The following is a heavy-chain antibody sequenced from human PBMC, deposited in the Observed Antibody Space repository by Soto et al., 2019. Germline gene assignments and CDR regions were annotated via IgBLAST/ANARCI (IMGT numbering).Heavy chain of an antibody. CDR1: GGSISRYY. Sequence: PSETLSVTCTVSGGSISRYYWSWIRQPPGKGLERIGYIYYSGSTNYNPSLKSRVTISVDTSKNQFSLKLSSVTAADTAVYYCARVTTIFGVSPYMDVWGKGTTVTVSS. J-gene: IGHJ6*03. CDR2: IYYSGST. V-gene: IGHV4-59*01. CDR3: ARVTTIFGVSPYMDV. D-gene: IGHD3-3*01.